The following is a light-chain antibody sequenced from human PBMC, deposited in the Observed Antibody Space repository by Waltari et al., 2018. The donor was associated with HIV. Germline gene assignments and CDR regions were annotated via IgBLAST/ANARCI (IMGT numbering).Light chain of an antibody. V-gene: IGKV3-20*01. Sequence: DIVLMQSPGTLSLSPGERATLSCRTSQSVSSTYLAWYQVKPGQAPRLLIYAASSRATGIPDRFSGSGSGTDFTLTISRLEPEDSALYYCQKYGGSWTFGQGTKVEIK. CDR2: AAS. CDR1: QSVSSTY. CDR3: QKYGGSWT. J-gene: IGKJ1*01.